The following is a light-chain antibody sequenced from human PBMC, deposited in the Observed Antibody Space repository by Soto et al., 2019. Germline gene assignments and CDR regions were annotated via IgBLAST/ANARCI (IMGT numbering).Light chain of an antibody. V-gene: IGKV1-5*01. Sequence: IQLTQSPSSLSASVGDRVTVTFRASQSISNLLAWYQQKPGKAPKFLIYDASTLESGVPSRFSGSGSGTEFTLTISSLQPDDFATYYCQQYTNYYTFGQGTRLEIK. J-gene: IGKJ5*01. CDR2: DAS. CDR1: QSISNL. CDR3: QQYTNYYT.